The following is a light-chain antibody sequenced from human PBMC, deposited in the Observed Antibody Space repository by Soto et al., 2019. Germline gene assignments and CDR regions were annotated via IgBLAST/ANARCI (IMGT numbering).Light chain of an antibody. CDR2: DAS. Sequence: DIQMTQSPSSLSASVGDRVTITCQASQDISNYLNWYQQKPGKAPKLLIYDASNLETGVPSRFSGSGSGTDFTFNISSLQPEDIATYYCQQYDNLPRTFGGGTKVDIK. CDR3: QQYDNLPRT. CDR1: QDISNY. J-gene: IGKJ4*01. V-gene: IGKV1-33*01.